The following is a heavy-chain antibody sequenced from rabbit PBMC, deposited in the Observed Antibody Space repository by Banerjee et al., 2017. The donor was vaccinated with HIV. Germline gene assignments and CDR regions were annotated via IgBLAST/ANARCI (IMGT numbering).Heavy chain of an antibody. V-gene: IGHV1S45*01. J-gene: IGHJ3*01. D-gene: IGHD1-1*01. CDR1: GFDFSRYG. CDR2: IYTGDDST. Sequence: QEQLEESGGDLVKPEGSLTLTCKASGFDFSRYGISWVRQAPGKGPEWIGCIYTGDDSTYYASWAKGRFTISKTSSTTVTLQMTSLTAADTASYFCARGSSGSRTRLDLWGPGTLVTVS. CDR3: ARGSSGSRTRLDL.